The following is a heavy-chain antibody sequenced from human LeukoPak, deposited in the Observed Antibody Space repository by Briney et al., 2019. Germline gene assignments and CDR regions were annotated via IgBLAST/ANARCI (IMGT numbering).Heavy chain of an antibody. CDR2: ISSRSTSI. CDR3: ARDYIAYDPLDY. CDR1: GFTFNIYP. J-gene: IGHJ4*02. D-gene: IGHD3-3*01. V-gene: IGHV3-21*01. Sequence: PGDSLRLSCVASGFTFNIYPMTWVRQAPGKGLEWVSSISSRSTSIYYADSVKGRFTISRDNAKNSLYLQMNSLRAEDTAVYWCARDYIAYDPLDYWGQGTLVTVSS.